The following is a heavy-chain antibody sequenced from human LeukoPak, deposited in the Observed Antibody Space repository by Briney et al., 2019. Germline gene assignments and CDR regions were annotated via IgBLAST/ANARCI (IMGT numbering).Heavy chain of an antibody. D-gene: IGHD6-19*01. CDR1: GFTFSSYA. V-gene: IGHV3-74*01. CDR3: AKDRYSSGWPSVPLDY. J-gene: IGHJ4*02. CDR2: INSDGSST. Sequence: GGSLRLSCAASGFTFSSYAMSWVRQAPGKGLVWVSRINSDGSSTSYADSVKGRFAISRDNSKNTLYLQMNSLRAEDTAVYYCAKDRYSSGWPSVPLDYWGQGTLVTVSS.